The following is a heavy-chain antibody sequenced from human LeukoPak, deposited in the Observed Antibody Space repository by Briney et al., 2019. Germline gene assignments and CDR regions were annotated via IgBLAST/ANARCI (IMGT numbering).Heavy chain of an antibody. Sequence: SETLSLTCTVSGGSISRYYWSWIRQPPGKGLEWIGYIYTSGSTNYNPSLKSRVTISVDTSKNQFSLKLSSVTAADTAVYYCARHKSSRYSPPDAFDIWGQGTMVTVSS. V-gene: IGHV4-4*09. CDR3: ARHKSSRYSPPDAFDI. D-gene: IGHD5-12*01. CDR1: GGSISRYY. CDR2: IYTSGST. J-gene: IGHJ3*02.